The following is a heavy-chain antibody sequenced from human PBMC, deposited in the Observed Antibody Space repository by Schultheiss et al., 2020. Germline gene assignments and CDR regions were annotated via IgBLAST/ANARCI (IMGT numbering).Heavy chain of an antibody. CDR1: GGSFSGYY. CDR3: AREVGQQLVRDCWFDP. D-gene: IGHD6-13*01. CDR2: INHSGST. Sequence: SETLSLTCAVYGGSFSGYYWSWIRQPPGKGLEWIGEINHSGSTNYNPSLKSRVTISVDTSKNQFSLKLSSVTAADTAVYYCAREVGQQLVRDCWFDPWGQGTLVNVSS. J-gene: IGHJ5*02. V-gene: IGHV4-34*01.